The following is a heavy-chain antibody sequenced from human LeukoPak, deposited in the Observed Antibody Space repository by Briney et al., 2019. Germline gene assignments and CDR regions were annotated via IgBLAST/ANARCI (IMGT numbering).Heavy chain of an antibody. CDR3: ARASGPVYYMDV. CDR1: GYTFTSYG. J-gene: IGHJ6*03. V-gene: IGHV1-8*02. CDR2: MNPNSGNT. Sequence: ASVKVSCKASGYTFTSYGISWVRQATGQGLEWMGWMNPNSGNTGYAQKFQGRVTMTRNTSISTAYMELSSLRSEDTAVYYCARASGPVYYMDVWGKGTTVTISS. D-gene: IGHD3-3*01.